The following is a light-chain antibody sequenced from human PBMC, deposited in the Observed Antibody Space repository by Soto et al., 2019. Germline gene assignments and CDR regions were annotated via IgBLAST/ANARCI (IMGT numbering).Light chain of an antibody. CDR2: GAS. V-gene: IGKV3D-15*01. J-gene: IGKJ3*01. Sequence: EIVMTQSPATLSVSPGERATLSCRASQSVSSNLAWYQQKPGQSPRLLIYGASIRATGIPAMFSGSGSGTEFTLTISSLQSEDFAVYYCQQYNNWPPPFTFGPGTKVDIK. CDR3: QQYNNWPPPFT. CDR1: QSVSSN.